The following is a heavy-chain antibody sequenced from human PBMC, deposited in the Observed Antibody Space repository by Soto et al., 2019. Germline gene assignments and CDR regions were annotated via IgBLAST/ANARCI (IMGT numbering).Heavy chain of an antibody. CDR3: ARGARAGITGADY. CDR2: ISAYSGNT. J-gene: IGHJ4*02. D-gene: IGHD1-7*01. CDR1: GYTFSNYG. V-gene: IGHV1-18*01. Sequence: ASVTVSCKGSGYTFSNYGISWVREAPRQGLEWMGWISAYSGNTDYAQKFQGRITMTTDSPTNTVYMEQKSLKSDDAAVYYCARGARAGITGADYWGQGTQVTVSS.